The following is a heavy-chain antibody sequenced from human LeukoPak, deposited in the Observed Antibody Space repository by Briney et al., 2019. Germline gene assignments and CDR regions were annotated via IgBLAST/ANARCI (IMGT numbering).Heavy chain of an antibody. V-gene: IGHV1-2*02. Sequence: GASVKVSCKASGYTFTSYDINWVRQAPGQGLEWMGWINPNSGGTNYAPKFQGRVTMTRDTSISTAYMELSRLTFDDTTIYYCATTLHIVVVTWHAFDIWGQGTMVTVSS. CDR1: GYTFTSYD. CDR2: INPNSGGT. D-gene: IGHD2-21*02. J-gene: IGHJ3*02. CDR3: ATTLHIVVVTWHAFDI.